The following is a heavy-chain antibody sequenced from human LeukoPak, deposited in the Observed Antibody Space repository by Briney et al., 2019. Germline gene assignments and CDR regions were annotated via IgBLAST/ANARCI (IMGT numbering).Heavy chain of an antibody. CDR2: INPNSGGT. V-gene: IGHV1-2*02. Sequence: ASVKVSCKASGYTFTGYYIHWVRQAPGQGLEWMGWINPNSGGTYYAQKFQGRVTMTRDTSISTAYMELSTMRSDDTAVYYCARVPPYSGYDRLIDYWGQGTLVTVSS. J-gene: IGHJ4*02. D-gene: IGHD5-12*01. CDR1: GYTFTGYY. CDR3: ARVPPYSGYDRLIDY.